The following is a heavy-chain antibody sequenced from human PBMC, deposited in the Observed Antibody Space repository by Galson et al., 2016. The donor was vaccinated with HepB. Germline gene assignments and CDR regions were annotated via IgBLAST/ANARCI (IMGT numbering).Heavy chain of an antibody. V-gene: IGHV3-21*01. Sequence: SLRLSCAASGFTLHSYSMNWVRQAPGKGLEWVASISSSSSYIYYADSVKGRFTISRDNTKNFLYLQMNSLRAEDTAVYHCARDHCFSTSCPGTVDFWGQGVLVIVSS. J-gene: IGHJ4*02. D-gene: IGHD2-2*01. CDR1: GFTLHSYS. CDR3: ARDHCFSTSCPGTVDF. CDR2: ISSSSSYI.